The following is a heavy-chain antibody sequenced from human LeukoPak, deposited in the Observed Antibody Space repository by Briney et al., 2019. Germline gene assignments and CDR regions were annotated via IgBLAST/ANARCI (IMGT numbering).Heavy chain of an antibody. CDR2: IYYSGST. V-gene: IGHV4-39*07. D-gene: IGHD6-13*01. CDR1: GGSISSSSYY. Sequence: SETLSLTCTVSGGSISSSSYYWGWIRQPPGKGLEWIGSIYYSGSTKYNPSLKSRVTISVDTSKNQFSLKLISVTAADTAVYYCASSTDSSGWYERGSEYFQHWGQGTLITVSS. J-gene: IGHJ1*01. CDR3: ASSTDSSGWYERGSEYFQH.